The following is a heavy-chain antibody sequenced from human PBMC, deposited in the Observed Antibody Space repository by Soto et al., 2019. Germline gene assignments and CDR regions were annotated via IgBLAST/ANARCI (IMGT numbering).Heavy chain of an antibody. D-gene: IGHD6-13*01. Sequence: GGSLRLSCAASGFTFSSYGMHWVRQAPGKGLEWVAVISYDGSNKYYADSVKGRFTISRDNSKNTLYLQMNSLRAEDTAVYYCAKDGSSWYAPLSFDYWGQGTLVTVSS. CDR3: AKDGSSWYAPLSFDY. V-gene: IGHV3-30*18. J-gene: IGHJ4*02. CDR2: ISYDGSNK. CDR1: GFTFSSYG.